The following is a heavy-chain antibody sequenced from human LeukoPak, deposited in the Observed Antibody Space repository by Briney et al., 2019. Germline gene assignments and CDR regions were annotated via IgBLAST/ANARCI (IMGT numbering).Heavy chain of an antibody. D-gene: IGHD3-16*02. CDR1: GLTFSSYA. V-gene: IGHV3-30*04. CDR2: ISYDGSNK. J-gene: IGHJ4*02. Sequence: RRSLRLSCAASGLTFSSYAMHWVRQAPGKGLEWVAVISYDGSNKYYADSVKGRFTISRDNSKNTLYLQMNSLRAEDTAVYYCARDLDDYVWGSYRLCYWGQGTLVTVSS. CDR3: ARDLDDYVWGSYRLCY.